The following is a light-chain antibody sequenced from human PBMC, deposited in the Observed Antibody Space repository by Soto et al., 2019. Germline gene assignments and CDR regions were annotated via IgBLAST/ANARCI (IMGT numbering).Light chain of an antibody. J-gene: IGKJ1*01. Sequence: AIRMTQSPSSLSASAGDRVAIACRASQDVGRYLAWYQQKPGQAPKLLIYGASTLQSGVPSRFSGGGSGTDFTLTISCLQSEDFATYYCQHYKNNPWTFGQGTKVEIK. CDR2: GAS. CDR3: QHYKNNPWT. V-gene: IGKV1-8*01. CDR1: QDVGRY.